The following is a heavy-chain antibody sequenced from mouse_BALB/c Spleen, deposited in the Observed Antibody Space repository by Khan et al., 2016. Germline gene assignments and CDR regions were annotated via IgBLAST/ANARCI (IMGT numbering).Heavy chain of an antibody. Sequence: QVQLQQSGTELPRPGASVKLSCKAPGYTFTDYYLHWVKQRTGQGLEWIGEIFPGSGSTYYNEKFKGKASLTADTSSSTAYMQLSSLTSEDSAVYSCASSYYGYFAMDYWGHGASVTVSS. CDR3: ASSYYGYFAMDY. CDR2: IFPGSGST. CDR1: GYTFTDYY. V-gene: IGHV1-77*01. J-gene: IGHJ4*01. D-gene: IGHD1-2*01.